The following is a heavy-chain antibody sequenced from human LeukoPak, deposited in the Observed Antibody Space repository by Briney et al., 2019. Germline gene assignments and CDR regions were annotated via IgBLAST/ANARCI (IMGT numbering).Heavy chain of an antibody. CDR1: GYTFTSYA. Sequence: DSVKVSCKASGYTFTSYAMHWVRQAPGQRLEWMGWINAGNGNTKYSQKFQGRVTITRDTSASTAYMELSSLRSEDTAVYYCARGNFGELEIDYWGQGTLVTVSS. CDR3: ARGNFGELEIDY. D-gene: IGHD3-10*01. V-gene: IGHV1-3*01. CDR2: INAGNGNT. J-gene: IGHJ4*02.